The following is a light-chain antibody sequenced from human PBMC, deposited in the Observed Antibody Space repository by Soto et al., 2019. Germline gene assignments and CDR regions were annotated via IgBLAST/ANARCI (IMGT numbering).Light chain of an antibody. V-gene: IGKV3-20*01. Sequence: EILMTQSPATLSLSPGERATLSCRVSQNVHSKLAWYQQRRGQAPRLLIYGANYRATGISDRFSGGGSGTDFTLTISRLESDDFAVYYCQQHGTSPLTFGGGTKVDIK. CDR1: QNVHSK. CDR3: QQHGTSPLT. CDR2: GAN. J-gene: IGKJ4*01.